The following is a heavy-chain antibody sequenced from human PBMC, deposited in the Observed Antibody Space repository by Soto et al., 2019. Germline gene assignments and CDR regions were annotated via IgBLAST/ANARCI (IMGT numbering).Heavy chain of an antibody. Sequence: EVQLLESGGGVVQPGGSLRLSCVASGFNFKKFAMAWVRQAPGEGLEWVSGISCCGGSTSYADSVKGRFSIARDDSKNTRSLKRNSLRVEDTAQYYCAKADGEQWLVPHLDNWGQGTLVTVS. CDR2: ISCCGGST. J-gene: IGHJ4*02. V-gene: IGHV3-23*01. CDR3: AKADGEQWLVPHLDN. D-gene: IGHD6-19*01. CDR1: GFNFKKFA.